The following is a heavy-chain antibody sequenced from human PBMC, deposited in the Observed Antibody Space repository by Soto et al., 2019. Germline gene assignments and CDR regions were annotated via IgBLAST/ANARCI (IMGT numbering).Heavy chain of an antibody. D-gene: IGHD3-10*01. CDR2: ISYDGTTK. V-gene: IGHV3-30*09. CDR3: VSLGGFGDLPLDN. Sequence: QMQLVESGGGVVQPGRSLRLSCAGSGFIFSSYSMHWVRQAPGKGLEWVADISYDGTTKDYAEFVKGRFAISRDNSKNTLYLQMNSLRAEDTAMLYCVSLGGFGDLPLDNWGQGTLVTVSS. J-gene: IGHJ4*02. CDR1: GFIFSSYS.